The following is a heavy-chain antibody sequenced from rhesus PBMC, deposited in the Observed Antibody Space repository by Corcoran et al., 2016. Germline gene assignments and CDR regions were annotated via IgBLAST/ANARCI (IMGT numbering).Heavy chain of an antibody. V-gene: IGHV4-93*02. Sequence: QVQLQESGPGVVKPSETLSLTCAVFGGSISIGYGWFWLRQSPGKGLEWMGGIYGSSGSTEYNPSLKSRVTISIDTSKKHFSLNLRSVTDADTAVYYCTARDFDYRGQGVLVTVSS. CDR3: TARDFDY. CDR2: IYGSSGST. CDR1: GGSISIGYG. J-gene: IGHJ4*01.